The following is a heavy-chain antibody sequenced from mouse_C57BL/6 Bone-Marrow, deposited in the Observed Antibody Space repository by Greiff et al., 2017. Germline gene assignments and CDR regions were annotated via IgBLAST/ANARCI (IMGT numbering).Heavy chain of an antibody. D-gene: IGHD2-2*01. CDR3: SEDSADYYCACRGIIWLRRRGYYFDY. Sequence: VQLQQSGPELARPWASVKISCQAFYTFSRRVHFAIRDTNYWMQWVKQRPGQGLEWIGAIYPGNGDTSYNQKFKGKAPLTADKSPSTAYMQVSSLTSEDSADYYCACRGIIWLRRRGYYFDYWGQGTTLTVSS. CDR2: GQGLEWIG. J-gene: IGHJ2*01. CDR1: YTFSRRVH. V-gene: IGHV1-87*01.